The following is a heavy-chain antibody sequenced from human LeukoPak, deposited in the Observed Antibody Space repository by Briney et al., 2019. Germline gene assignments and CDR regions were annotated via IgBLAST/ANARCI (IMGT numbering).Heavy chain of an antibody. Sequence: ASVKVSCKTSGYTFTAYYMHWVRQAPGQGLEWMGWINPNSGDTDYAQRFQGRVTMTRDTSISTVYMELSSLRSDDTAVYYCARGRDRGASTPFDYWGQGTLVTVSS. CDR2: INPNSGDT. V-gene: IGHV1-2*02. CDR3: ARGRDRGASTPFDY. J-gene: IGHJ4*02. D-gene: IGHD1-26*01. CDR1: GYTFTAYY.